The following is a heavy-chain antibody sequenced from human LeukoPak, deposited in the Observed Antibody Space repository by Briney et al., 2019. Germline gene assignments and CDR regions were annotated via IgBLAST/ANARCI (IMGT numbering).Heavy chain of an antibody. CDR1: GYTFTSYG. J-gene: IGHJ5*02. CDR3: ARDAHCSGGSCYSYDWFDP. Sequence: GASVKVSCKASGYTFTSYGISWVRQAPGQGLEWMGWISAYNGNTNYAQKLQGRVTMTTDTSTSTAYMELRSLRSDDTAVYYCARDAHCSGGSCYSYDWFDPWGQGTLVTVSS. D-gene: IGHD2-15*01. CDR2: ISAYNGNT. V-gene: IGHV1-18*01.